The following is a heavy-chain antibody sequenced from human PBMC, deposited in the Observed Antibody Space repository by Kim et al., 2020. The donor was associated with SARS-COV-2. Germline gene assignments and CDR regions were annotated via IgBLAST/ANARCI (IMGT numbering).Heavy chain of an antibody. V-gene: IGHV4-34*01. Sequence: SETLSLTCAVYGGSFSGYSWSWIRQPPGKGLEWMGEITHSGSTNYNPSLKSRVTISVDTSKNQFSLKLSSVTAADTAVYYCARGRGGTTVVTLGLGYYYYYGMDVWGQGTTVTVSS. CDR3: ARGRGGTTVVTLGLGYYYYYGMDV. D-gene: IGHD4-17*01. CDR2: ITHSGST. J-gene: IGHJ6*02. CDR1: GGSFSGYS.